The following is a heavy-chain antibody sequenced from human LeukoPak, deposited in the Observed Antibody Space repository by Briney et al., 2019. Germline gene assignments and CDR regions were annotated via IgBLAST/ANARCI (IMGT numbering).Heavy chain of an antibody. Sequence: PGGSLRLSWAASGFTFSSHAMHWVRQAPGKGLEWVAVISYDGSNKYYADSVKGRFTISRDNSKNTLYLQINSLRAEDTAVYYCARDQGVGATTLNYFDYWGQGTLVTVSS. J-gene: IGHJ4*02. CDR1: GFTFSSHA. D-gene: IGHD1-26*01. CDR2: ISYDGSNK. V-gene: IGHV3-30*04. CDR3: ARDQGVGATTLNYFDY.